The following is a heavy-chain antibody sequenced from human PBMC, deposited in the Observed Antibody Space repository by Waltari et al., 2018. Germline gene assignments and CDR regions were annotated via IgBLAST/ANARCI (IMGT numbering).Heavy chain of an antibody. Sequence: QVQLQESGPGLVKSSETLSLTCDVSGYAVNIGFYWGWFRQAPGKGLEWVATISHDGTTFYNPSLKSRISVSMDTSKNQISLTLKSVTASDTAVYYCSKQVLGYCTSAACRRLESWGQGTLVTVSS. D-gene: IGHD2-2*03. J-gene: IGHJ4*02. CDR2: ISHDGTT. CDR1: GYAVNIGFY. CDR3: SKQVLGYCTSAACRRLES. V-gene: IGHV4-38-2*01.